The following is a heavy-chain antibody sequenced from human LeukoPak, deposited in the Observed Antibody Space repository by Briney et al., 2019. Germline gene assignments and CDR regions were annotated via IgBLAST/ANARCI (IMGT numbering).Heavy chain of an antibody. D-gene: IGHD1-26*01. Sequence: VGSLRLSCAASGFIFSNHAMHWVRQAPGKGVEWVTVISYDGSNKYYADSVKGRFTISRDNSKNTLFLQMNSLRPEDTAVYYCAKDLSGSFSVDYWGEGTLVSVSS. CDR2: ISYDGSNK. V-gene: IGHV3-30-3*01. CDR3: AKDLSGSFSVDY. CDR1: GFIFSNHA. J-gene: IGHJ4*02.